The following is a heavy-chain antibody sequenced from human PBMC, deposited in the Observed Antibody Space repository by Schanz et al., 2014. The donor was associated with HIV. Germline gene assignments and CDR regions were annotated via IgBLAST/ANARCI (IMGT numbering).Heavy chain of an antibody. J-gene: IGHJ4*02. CDR3: ARAETYDFWSGPSRDHFDY. CDR1: GFTFNNYA. V-gene: IGHV3-23*01. D-gene: IGHD3-3*01. CDR2: INWNGDTT. Sequence: EVQLLEFGGGLVRPGESLRLSCLASGFTFNNYAMSWVRQAPGKGLEWVAVINWNGDTTYYADSVKGRFTISRDNSNNVLFLHMPTLRAEDTALYYCARAETYDFWSGPSRDHFDYWGQGTLVTVSS.